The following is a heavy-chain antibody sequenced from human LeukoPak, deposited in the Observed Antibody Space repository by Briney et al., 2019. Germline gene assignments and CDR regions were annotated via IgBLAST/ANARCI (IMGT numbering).Heavy chain of an antibody. CDR1: GGSFCGYY. CDR3: ARVKLVYYYYYGMDV. V-gene: IGHV4-34*01. J-gene: IGHJ6*04. D-gene: IGHD2-15*01. CDR2: INHSVSA. Sequence: SQTLSLTCAVYGGSFCGYYWSWIRQPPGKGLDWIGEINHSVSAKHNPSLKSRVTISVDTSKNQFSLKLSSVTAADTAVYYCARVKLVYYYYYGMDVWGKGTTVTVSS.